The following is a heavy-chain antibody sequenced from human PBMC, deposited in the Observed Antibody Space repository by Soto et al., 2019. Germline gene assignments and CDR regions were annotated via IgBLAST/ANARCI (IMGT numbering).Heavy chain of an antibody. CDR2: IIPIFGTA. J-gene: IGHJ1*01. CDR1: GGRIGSSA. Sequence: PVEETCKACGGRIGSSASRWVRQANGQGLEWMGGIIPIFGTANYAQKFQGRVTITADESTSTAYMELSSLRSEETAVYYCARGRGRSQPQGGYFQHWGQGTLVTVSP. D-gene: IGHD1-26*01. CDR3: ARGRGRSQPQGGYFQH. V-gene: IGHV1-69*13.